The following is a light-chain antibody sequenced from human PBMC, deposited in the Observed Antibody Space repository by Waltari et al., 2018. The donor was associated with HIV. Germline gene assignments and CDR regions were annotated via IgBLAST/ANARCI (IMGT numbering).Light chain of an antibody. CDR2: GAS. CDR3: QQYDSWPPWT. J-gene: IGKJ1*01. V-gene: IGKV3-15*01. CDR1: QSISTN. Sequence: EIVMTQSPGTLSVSPGERATLSCRASQSISTNLAWYQQKPGQAPRLLIYGASTSATAIPARFSGSGSGTEFTLTISSLQSEDFALYYCQQYDSWPPWTFGQGTKVEIK.